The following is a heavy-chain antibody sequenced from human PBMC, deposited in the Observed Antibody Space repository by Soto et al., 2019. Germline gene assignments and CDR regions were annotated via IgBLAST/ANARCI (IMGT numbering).Heavy chain of an antibody. D-gene: IGHD1-1*01. V-gene: IGHV1-69*14. CDR2: IIPIFGTA. J-gene: IGHJ6*02. CDR3: ASVLFDHNSIGNEMDV. CDR1: GGTFSSYA. Sequence: QVQLVQSGAEVKKPGSLVKVSCKASGGTFSSYAISWVRQAPGQGLEWMGGIIPIFGTANYEQKFQGRVTITADRSTSAAYMELSSLSAADTAVYYCASVLFDHNSIGNEMDVWGQGTTVTLSS.